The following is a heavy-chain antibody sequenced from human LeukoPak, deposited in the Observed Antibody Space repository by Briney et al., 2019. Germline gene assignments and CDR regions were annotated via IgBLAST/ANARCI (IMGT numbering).Heavy chain of an antibody. J-gene: IGHJ5*02. V-gene: IGHV3-11*01. CDR2: IRRVPTDL. CDR3: ARDRKITIFGVVPSPGWFDP. CDR1: GLTFSDTN. D-gene: IGHD3-3*01. Sequence: PGESLRLSCVASGLTFSDTNLAWIRQAPGKGLGWISYIRRVPTDLYYADSVKGRFTISRDNAKNSLYLQMNSQRAEDTAVYYCARDRKITIFGVVPSPGWFDPWGQGTLVTVSS.